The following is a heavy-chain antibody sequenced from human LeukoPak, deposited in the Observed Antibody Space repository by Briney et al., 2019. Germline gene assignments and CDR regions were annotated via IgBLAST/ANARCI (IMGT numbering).Heavy chain of an antibody. CDR1: GYTPTELS. CDR3: TTDIHVRGVITPPFDY. D-gene: IGHD3-10*01. Sequence: ASVKVSCKVSGYTPTELSMHWVRQAPGKGLEWMGGFDPEDGETIYAQKFQGGVTMTEDTSTDTAYMELSSLRSEDTAVYYCTTDIHVRGVITPPFDYWGQGTLVTVSS. J-gene: IGHJ4*02. V-gene: IGHV1-24*01. CDR2: FDPEDGET.